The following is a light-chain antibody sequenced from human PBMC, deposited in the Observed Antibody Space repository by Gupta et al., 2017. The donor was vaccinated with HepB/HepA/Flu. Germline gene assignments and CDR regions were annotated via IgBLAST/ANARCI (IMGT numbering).Light chain of an antibody. CDR3: QYYDSSLSGSA. CDR1: SSNIGAGYD. V-gene: IGLV1-40*01. CDR2: GNS. Sequence: QSVLTPPPSVSAAPAQRVTISCTGSSSNIGAGYDVHWYQQLPGTAPNLLIYGNSNRPSGVHDRLSGSKSGTSASRVTNRLQAEDEADYYCQYYDSSLSGSAFGGGTKVTVL. J-gene: IGLJ2*01.